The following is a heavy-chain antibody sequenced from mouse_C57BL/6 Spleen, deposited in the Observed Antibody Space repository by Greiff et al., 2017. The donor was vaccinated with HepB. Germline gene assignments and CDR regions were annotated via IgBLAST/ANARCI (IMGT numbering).Heavy chain of an antibody. D-gene: IGHD1-1*02. J-gene: IGHJ4*01. CDR2: IYPGSGNT. CDR3: ARGWGSYAMDY. V-gene: IGHV1-66*01. Sequence: QVQLKQSGPELVKPGASVKISCKASGYSFTSYYIHWVKQRPGQGLEWIGWIYPGSGNTKYNEKFKGKATLTADTSSSTAYMQLSSLTSEDSAVYYCARGWGSYAMDYWGQGTSVTVSS. CDR1: GYSFTSYY.